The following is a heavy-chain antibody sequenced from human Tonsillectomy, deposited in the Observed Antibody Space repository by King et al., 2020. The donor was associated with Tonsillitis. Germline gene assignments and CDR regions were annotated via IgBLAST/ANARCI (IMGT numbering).Heavy chain of an antibody. J-gene: IGHJ4*02. CDR2: INYSGNT. CDR3: AMDIATWIRYDH. CDR1: GASISDFY. Sequence: QLQESGPGVVKPSETLSLTCTVSGASISDFYWGWIRQTPGRGLEWIGYINYSGNTNYNSSLKSRVTISIDTSKNQFSLKLSSVTTADTAVYFCAMDIATWIRYDHWGQGTLVTVSS. D-gene: IGHD5-12*01. V-gene: IGHV4-59*03.